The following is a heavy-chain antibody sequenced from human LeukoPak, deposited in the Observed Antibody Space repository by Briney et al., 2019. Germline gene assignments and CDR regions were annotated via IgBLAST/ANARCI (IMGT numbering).Heavy chain of an antibody. CDR2: IYYSGST. CDR3: ARCKSSWNQSYYYYMDV. J-gene: IGHJ6*03. Sequence: SETLSLTCTVSGGPISSYYWSWIRQPPGKGLEWIGYIYYSGSTNYNPSLKSRVTISVDTSKNQFSLKLSSVTAADTAVYYCARCKSSWNQSYYYYMDVWGKGTTVTISS. V-gene: IGHV4-59*01. D-gene: IGHD6-13*01. CDR1: GGPISSYY.